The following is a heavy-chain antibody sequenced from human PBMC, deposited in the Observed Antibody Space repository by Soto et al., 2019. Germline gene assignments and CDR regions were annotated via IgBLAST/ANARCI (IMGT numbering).Heavy chain of an antibody. J-gene: IGHJ5*02. CDR2: IIPILGIT. CDR3: ARDQGYGDHRRGDWFDP. V-gene: IGHV1-69*08. D-gene: IGHD4-17*01. CDR1: GGTFSSYT. Sequence: QVQLVQSGAEVKKPASSVKVSCKASGGTFSSYTLSWVRQAPGQGLEWMGTIIPILGITNYAQKFQGRVTITADQSTSTAYMELSSLRSEDTAVYYCARDQGYGDHRRGDWFDPWGQGTLVTVSS.